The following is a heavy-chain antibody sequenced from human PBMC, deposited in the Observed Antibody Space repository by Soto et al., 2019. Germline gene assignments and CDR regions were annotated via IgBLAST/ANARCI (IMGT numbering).Heavy chain of an antibody. D-gene: IGHD3-16*01. CDR2: IDPTDSYT. CDR3: ARLSRASFALDF. V-gene: IGHV5-10-1*01. CDR1: GYNFITDW. Sequence: GESLKISCKGSGYNFITDWISWVRQMPGKGLEWMGRIDPTDSYTKYSPFFEGHVTISADKSISTAYLQWSSLKASDSAVYYCARLSRASFALDFWGQGTTVTGSS. J-gene: IGHJ6*02.